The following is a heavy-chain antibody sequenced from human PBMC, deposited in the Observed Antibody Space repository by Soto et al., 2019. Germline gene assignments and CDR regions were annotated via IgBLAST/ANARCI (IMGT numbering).Heavy chain of an antibody. V-gene: IGHV5-51*01. CDR3: VRRGESSTSSSSKTWFDR. CDR2: IYPGDSDT. CDR1: GYSFTNYW. J-gene: IGHJ5*02. Sequence: GESLKISCKASGYSFTNYWIGWVRQMPGKGLEWMGFIYPGDSDTIYSPSFQGQVTISADKSITTAYLQWNSLKASDCAMYYCVRRGESSTSSSSKTWFDRWDRGTLIVVSS. D-gene: IGHD6-6*01.